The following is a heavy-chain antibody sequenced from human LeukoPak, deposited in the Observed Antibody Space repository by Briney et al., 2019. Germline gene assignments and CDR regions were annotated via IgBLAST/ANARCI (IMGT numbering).Heavy chain of an antibody. J-gene: IGHJ4*02. D-gene: IGHD3/OR15-3a*01. Sequence: GGSLRLSCAASGFSSFEMDWVRQAPGKGLEWVSAISGSGGSTYYADSVKGRFTISRDNSKNTLYLQMNSLRAEDTALYYCTKGLWTGYSVSLDYWGQGTLVTVSS. V-gene: IGHV3-23*01. CDR3: TKGLWTGYSVSLDY. CDR1: GFSSFE. CDR2: ISGSGGST.